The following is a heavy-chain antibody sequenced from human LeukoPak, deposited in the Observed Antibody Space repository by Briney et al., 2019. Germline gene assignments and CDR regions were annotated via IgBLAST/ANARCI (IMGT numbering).Heavy chain of an antibody. CDR1: GYTFTSYG. J-gene: IGHJ4*02. V-gene: IGHV1-18*01. Sequence: ASVKVSCKASGYTFTSYGISWVRQAPGQGLEWMGWISAYNGNTNYAQKLQGRVTMTTDTSTSTAYMELRGLRSDDTAVYYCARDHYYYDSSGYYGYWGQGTLVTVSS. CDR3: ARDHYYYDSSGYYGY. D-gene: IGHD3-22*01. CDR2: ISAYNGNT.